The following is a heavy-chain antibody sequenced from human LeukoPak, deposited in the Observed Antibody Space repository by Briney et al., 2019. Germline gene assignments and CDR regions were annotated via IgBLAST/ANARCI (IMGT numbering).Heavy chain of an antibody. V-gene: IGHV4-34*01. D-gene: IGHD3-10*01. CDR2: INHSGST. CDR1: GGSFSGYY. CDR3: ARGLNFLVTMVRGPYNWFDP. J-gene: IGHJ5*02. Sequence: SETLSLTCAVYGGSFSGYYWSWIRQPPGKGLEWIGEINHSGSTNYNPSLKSRVTISVDTSKNQFSLKLSSVTAADTAVYCCARGLNFLVTMVRGPYNWFDPWGQGTLVTVSS.